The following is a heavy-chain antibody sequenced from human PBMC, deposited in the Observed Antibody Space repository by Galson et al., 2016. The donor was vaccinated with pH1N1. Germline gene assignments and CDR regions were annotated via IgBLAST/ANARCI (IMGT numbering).Heavy chain of an antibody. CDR2: TEPSSGAT. CDR1: GYSFTTYQ. D-gene: IGHD1-1*01. Sequence: SVKVSCKASGYSFTTYQIHWVRHVPGQGLEWMGVTEPSSGATKYAPKFQGRVTMTRDTSTNTVYMELSSLKASDTAMYYCARFNDADSSDNAFDIWGQGTMVTVSS. CDR3: ARFNDADSSDNAFDI. V-gene: IGHV1-46*01. J-gene: IGHJ3*02.